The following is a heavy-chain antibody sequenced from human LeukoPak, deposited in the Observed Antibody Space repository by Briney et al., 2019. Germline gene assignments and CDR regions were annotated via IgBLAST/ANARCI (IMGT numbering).Heavy chain of an antibody. J-gene: IGHJ6*02. Sequence: ASVKVSFTASGYTFTSYGISWVRQAPGQGLEWMGWISAYNGNTNYAQKLQGRVTMTTDTSTSTAYMELRSLRSDDTAVYYCARLALGATSYYYYYGMDVWGQGTTVTVSS. D-gene: IGHD1-26*01. V-gene: IGHV1-18*01. CDR3: ARLALGATSYYYYYGMDV. CDR1: GYTFTSYG. CDR2: ISAYNGNT.